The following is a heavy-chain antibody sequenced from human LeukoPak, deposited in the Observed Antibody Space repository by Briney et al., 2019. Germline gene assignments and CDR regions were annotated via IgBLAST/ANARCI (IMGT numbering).Heavy chain of an antibody. CDR3: AGLGGYCSSTSCYTEFDP. J-gene: IGHJ5*02. D-gene: IGHD2-2*02. V-gene: IGHV4-38-2*01. CDR2: IYHSGST. CDR1: GYSISSGYY. Sequence: PSETLSLTCAVSGYSISSGYYWGWIRQPPGKGLEWIGSIYHSGSTYYNPSLKSRVTISVDTSKNQFSLKLSSVTAADTAVYYCAGLGGYCSSTSCYTEFDPWGQGTLVTVSS.